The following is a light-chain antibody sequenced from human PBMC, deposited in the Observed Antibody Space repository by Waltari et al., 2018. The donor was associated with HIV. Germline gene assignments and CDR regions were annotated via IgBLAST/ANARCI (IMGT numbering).Light chain of an antibody. CDR3: QSFDNSLNGYV. J-gene: IGLJ1*01. CDR1: RSNIGSNFD. CDR2: AKS. Sequence: QSVLTQPPSVSGAPGQRVTISCTGSRSNIGSNFDVHLDQLPPGSAPKLLIFAKSNRPSGVPDRVSASKSATSASLAISGLQPEDEAEYYCQSFDNSLNGYVFGTGTTVIVL. V-gene: IGLV1-40*01.